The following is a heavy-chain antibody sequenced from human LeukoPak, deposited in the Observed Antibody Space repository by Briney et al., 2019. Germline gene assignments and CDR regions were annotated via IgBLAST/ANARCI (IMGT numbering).Heavy chain of an antibody. CDR3: AREFRYDILTGYYNFDY. Sequence: SETLSLTCTVSGGSISSSSYYWSWIRQPAGKGLEWIGRIYTSGSTNYNLSLKSRVTMSVDTSKNQFSLKLSSVTAADTAVYYCAREFRYDILTGYYNFDYWGQGTLVTVSS. CDR2: IYTSGST. CDR1: GGSISSSSYY. J-gene: IGHJ4*02. V-gene: IGHV4-61*02. D-gene: IGHD3-9*01.